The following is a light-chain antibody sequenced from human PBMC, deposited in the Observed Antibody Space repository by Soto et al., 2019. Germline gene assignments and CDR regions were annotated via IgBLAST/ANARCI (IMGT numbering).Light chain of an antibody. V-gene: IGLV2-23*03. CDR1: SRDVGYYDL. J-gene: IGLJ2*01. CDR2: EGT. CDR3: CLSAGSSTFV. Sequence: QSVLTQPASVSGSPGQSITISCTGTSRDVGYYDLVSWYQHHPGKAPKLMIYEGTKRPSGVSNRFSGSKSGNTASLTISGLQAEDEADYYCCLSAGSSTFVFGGGTKLAV.